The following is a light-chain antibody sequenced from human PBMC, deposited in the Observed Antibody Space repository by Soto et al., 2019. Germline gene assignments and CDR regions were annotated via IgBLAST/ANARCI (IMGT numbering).Light chain of an antibody. CDR3: AVWDFSLNGFYV. J-gene: IGLJ1*01. V-gene: IGLV1-44*01. CDR1: SSNIGGNP. Sequence: QSVLTQPPSASGTPGQRVTISCSGSSSNIGGNPVNWYQQLPGTAPKLLIYSNNQRPSGVPDRFSGSKSGTSASLAISGLQSEDEADYYCAVWDFSLNGFYVFGTGTKLTVL. CDR2: SNN.